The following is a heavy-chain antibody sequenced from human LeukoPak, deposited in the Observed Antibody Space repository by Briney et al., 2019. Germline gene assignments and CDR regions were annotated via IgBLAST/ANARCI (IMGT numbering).Heavy chain of an antibody. CDR2: IRSDGSDK. Sequence: GGSLRLSCAASGFTFSDYYMSWIRQAPGKGLDWVAFIRSDGSDKYYADSVKGRFTISRDNSKNTLYLQMNSLRAEDTAVYYCARDYYDSSGYYSFDYWGQGTLVTVSS. V-gene: IGHV3-30*02. CDR1: GFTFSDYY. D-gene: IGHD3-22*01. J-gene: IGHJ4*02. CDR3: ARDYYDSSGYYSFDY.